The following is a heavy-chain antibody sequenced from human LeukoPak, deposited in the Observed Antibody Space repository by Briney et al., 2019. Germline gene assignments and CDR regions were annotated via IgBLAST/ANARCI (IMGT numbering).Heavy chain of an antibody. J-gene: IGHJ4*02. D-gene: IGHD3-10*01. CDR1: GFTFSSYA. Sequence: GRSLRLSWAASGFTFSSYAMHWVRQAPGKGLEWVAVISYDGSNKYYADSVKGRFTISRDNSKNTLYLQMNSLRAEDTAVYYCARGVMVRGVNLDYWGQGTLVTVSS. CDR3: ARGVMVRGVNLDY. V-gene: IGHV3-30*04. CDR2: ISYDGSNK.